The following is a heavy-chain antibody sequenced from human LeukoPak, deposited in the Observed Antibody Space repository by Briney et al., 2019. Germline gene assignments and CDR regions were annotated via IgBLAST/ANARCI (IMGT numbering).Heavy chain of an antibody. CDR2: IIPIFGTA. Sequence: GSSVRVSCKASGGTFISYAISWVRQAPGQGLEWMGRIIPIFGTANYAQKFQGRVTITTDESTSTAYMELSSLRSEDTAVYYCARDSSGYYPFDYWGQGTLVTVSS. V-gene: IGHV1-69*05. CDR1: GGTFISYA. J-gene: IGHJ4*02. CDR3: ARDSSGYYPFDY. D-gene: IGHD3-22*01.